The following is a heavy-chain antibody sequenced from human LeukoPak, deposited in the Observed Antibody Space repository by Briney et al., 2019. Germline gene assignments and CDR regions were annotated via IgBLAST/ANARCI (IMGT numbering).Heavy chain of an antibody. D-gene: IGHD3-9*01. CDR2: INPNSGGT. V-gene: IGHV1-2*02. Sequence: GASVRVSCKASGYTFTGYYMHWVRQAPGQGLEWMGWINPNSGGTNYAQKFQGRVTMTRDTSISTAYMELSRLRSDDTAVYYCARGYAILRYFDWLPQHIYYWGQGTLVTVSS. CDR3: ARGYAILRYFDWLPQHIYY. J-gene: IGHJ4*02. CDR1: GYTFTGYY.